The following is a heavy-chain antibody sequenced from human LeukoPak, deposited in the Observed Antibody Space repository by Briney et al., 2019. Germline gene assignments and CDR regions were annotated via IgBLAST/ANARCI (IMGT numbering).Heavy chain of an antibody. J-gene: IGHJ4*02. D-gene: IGHD4-11*01. V-gene: IGHV3-21*01. Sequence: GGSLRLSCAASGFTFSSYSMNWVRQAPGKGLEWVSSISSSSSYIYYADSVKGRFTISRDNAKNSLYLQMNSQRAEDTAVYYCARDPDRDYTIADWGQGTLVTVSS. CDR3: ARDPDRDYTIAD. CDR1: GFTFSSYS. CDR2: ISSSSSYI.